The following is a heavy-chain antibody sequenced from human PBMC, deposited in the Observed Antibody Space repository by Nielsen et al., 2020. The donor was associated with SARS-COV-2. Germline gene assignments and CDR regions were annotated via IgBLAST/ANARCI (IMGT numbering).Heavy chain of an antibody. Sequence: SETLSLTCAVYGGSLSGYYWSWIRQPPGKGLEWIGEINHSGSTNYNPSLKSRVTISVDTSKNQFSLKLSSVTAADTAVYYCARDDLAAAYDAFDIWGQETMVTVSS. CDR3: ARDDLAAAYDAFDI. CDR2: INHSGST. CDR1: GGSLSGYY. J-gene: IGHJ3*02. D-gene: IGHD6-13*01. V-gene: IGHV4-34*01.